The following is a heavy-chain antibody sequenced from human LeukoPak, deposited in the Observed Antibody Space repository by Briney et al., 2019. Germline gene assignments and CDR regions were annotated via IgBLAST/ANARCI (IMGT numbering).Heavy chain of an antibody. CDR2: IITILGIA. J-gene: IGHJ4*02. CDR3: AGLRSGYDEDY. CDR1: GGTFSSYA. D-gene: IGHD5-12*01. Sequence: ASVKVSCKASGGTFSSYAISWVRQAPGQGLEWMGRIITILGIANYAQKFQGRVTITADKSTSTAYMELSSLRSEDTAVYYCAGLRSGYDEDYWGQGTLVTVSS. V-gene: IGHV1-69*04.